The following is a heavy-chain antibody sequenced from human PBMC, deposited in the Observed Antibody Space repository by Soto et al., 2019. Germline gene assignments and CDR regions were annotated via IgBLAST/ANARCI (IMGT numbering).Heavy chain of an antibody. CDR2: ISAYNGNT. J-gene: IGHJ6*02. V-gene: IGHV1-18*04. CDR1: GYTFTSYG. D-gene: IGHD1-1*01. Sequence: GASVKVSCKASGYTFTSYGISWVRQAPGQGLEWMGWISAYNGNTNYAQKLQGRVTMTTDTSTSTAYMELRSLRSDDTAVYYCAGGVRGYYYYYYGMDVWGQGTTVTVSS. CDR3: AGGVRGYYYYYYGMDV.